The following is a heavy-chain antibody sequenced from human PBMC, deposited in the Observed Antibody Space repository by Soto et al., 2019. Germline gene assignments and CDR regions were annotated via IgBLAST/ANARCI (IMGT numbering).Heavy chain of an antibody. CDR2: TNPNSGNT. CDR3: ARGGVAAAGNYYYYGMDV. J-gene: IGHJ6*02. V-gene: IGHV1-8*01. CDR1: GCTFTSYD. D-gene: IGHD6-13*01. Sequence: QVQLVQSGAEVKKPGASVKVSCKASGCTFTSYDINWVRQATGQGLEWMGWTNPNSGNTGYAQKFQGRVTMTRNTSISTAYMELSSLRSEDTAVYYCARGGVAAAGNYYYYGMDVWGQGTTVTVSS.